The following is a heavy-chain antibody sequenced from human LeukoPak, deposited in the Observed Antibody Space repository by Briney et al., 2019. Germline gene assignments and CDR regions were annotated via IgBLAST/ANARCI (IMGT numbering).Heavy chain of an antibody. CDR1: GFTFSSYA. J-gene: IGHJ6*02. CDR3: ARESSSYKYGMDV. Sequence: GGSLRLSCAASGFTFSSYAMSWVRQAPGKGLEWVSAISGSGGSTYYADSVKGRFTISRDNAKNSLYLQMNSLRAEDTAVYYCARESSSYKYGMDVWGQGTTVTVSS. V-gene: IGHV3-23*01. CDR2: ISGSGGST. D-gene: IGHD6-13*01.